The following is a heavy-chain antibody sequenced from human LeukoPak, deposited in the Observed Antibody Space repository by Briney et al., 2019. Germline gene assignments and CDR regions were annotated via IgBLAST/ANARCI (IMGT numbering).Heavy chain of an antibody. CDR2: ISWNSGSI. V-gene: IGHV3-9*01. CDR1: GFTFDDYA. Sequence: PGGSLRLSCAASGFTFDDYAMHWVRQAPGKGLEWVSGISWNSGSIGYADSVKGRFTISRDNAKNSLHLQMNSLRAEDTALYYCAKDIGRGVSPTGKGTYYYGSAFEYYFDYWGQGTLVTVSS. J-gene: IGHJ4*02. CDR3: AKDIGRGVSPTGKGTYYYGSAFEYYFDY. D-gene: IGHD3-10*01.